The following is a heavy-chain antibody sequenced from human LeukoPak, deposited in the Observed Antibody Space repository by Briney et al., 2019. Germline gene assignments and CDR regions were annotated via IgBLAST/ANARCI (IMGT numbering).Heavy chain of an antibody. J-gene: IGHJ4*02. CDR2: MNPNSGNT. CDR3: ARGRTGDRGYYFDY. V-gene: IGHV1-8*01. CDR1: GYTSTSYD. Sequence: ASVKVSCKASGYTSTSYDINWVRQATGQGLEWMGWMNPNSGNTGYAQKFQGRVTMTRNTSISTAYMELSSLRSEDTAVYYCARGRTGDRGYYFDYWGQGTLVTVSS. D-gene: IGHD7-27*01.